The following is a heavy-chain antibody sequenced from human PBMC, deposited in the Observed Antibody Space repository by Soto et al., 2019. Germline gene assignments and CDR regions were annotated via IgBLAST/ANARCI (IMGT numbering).Heavy chain of an antibody. CDR1: GYTPPELS. V-gene: IGHV1-24*01. Sequence: GASVKVSCQVSGYTPPELSMHWVRQAPGKGLEWMGGFDPEDGETIYAQKFQGRVTMTEDTSTDTAYMELSSLRSEDTAVYYCATDRDRFLPLYYWGQGTLVTVSS. CDR2: FDPEDGET. J-gene: IGHJ4*02. D-gene: IGHD3-3*01. CDR3: ATDRDRFLPLYY.